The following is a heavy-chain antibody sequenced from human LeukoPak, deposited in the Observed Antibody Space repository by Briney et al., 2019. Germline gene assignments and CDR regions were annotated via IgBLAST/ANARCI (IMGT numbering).Heavy chain of an antibody. J-gene: IGHJ4*02. V-gene: IGHV4-39*02. D-gene: IGHD6-13*01. Sequence: PSETLSLTCTVSGGSISSSSYYWGWIRQPPGKGLEWIGSIYYSGSTYYNPSLKSRVTISVDTSKNQFSLELSSVTAADTAVYYCAREMGDSSSCFDYWGQGTLVTVSS. CDR2: IYYSGST. CDR1: GGSISSSSYY. CDR3: AREMGDSSSCFDY.